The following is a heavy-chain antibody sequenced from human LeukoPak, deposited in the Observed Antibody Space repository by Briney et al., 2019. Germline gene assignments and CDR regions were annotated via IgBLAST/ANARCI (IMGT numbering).Heavy chain of an antibody. CDR3: ARGQDLRGSPTIYPFDY. Sequence: PSETLSLTCTVSGGSISSYYWSWIRQPPGKGLEWIGYVYYSGSTYYNPSLKSRVTISVATSKKQFSLKLTSVTTADTAVYYCARGQDLRGSPTIYPFDYWGQGTLVTVSS. D-gene: IGHD3-9*01. CDR2: VYYSGST. CDR1: GGSISSYY. V-gene: IGHV4-59*01. J-gene: IGHJ4*02.